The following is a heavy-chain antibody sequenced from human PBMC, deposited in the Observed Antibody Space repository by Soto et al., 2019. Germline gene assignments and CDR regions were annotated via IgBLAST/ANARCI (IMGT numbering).Heavy chain of an antibody. CDR2: INHSGGT. V-gene: IGHV4-34*01. CDR3: ARGSVDTVDSSGYYFDGFDT. D-gene: IGHD3-22*01. CDR1: GGSFSAYY. Sequence: SETLSLTCAVYGGSFSAYYWSWIRQPPGKGLEWIGEINHSGGTSYNPSLKSRVTISVDTSKSQFSLKLTSVTAADRAVYYCARGSVDTVDSSGYYFDGFDTWGQGTMVTVSS. J-gene: IGHJ3*02.